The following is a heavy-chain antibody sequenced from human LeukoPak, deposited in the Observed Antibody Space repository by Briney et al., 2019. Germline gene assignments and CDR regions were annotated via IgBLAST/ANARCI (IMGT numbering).Heavy chain of an antibody. J-gene: IGHJ5*02. D-gene: IGHD4-17*01. CDR1: GFTFSSYA. V-gene: IGHV3-30-3*01. Sequence: GGSLRLSCAASGFTFSSYAMHWVRQAPGKGLEWVAVIPYDGSNKYYADSVKGRFTISRDNSKTTLYLQMNSLRAEDTAVYYCATLTTVTTDWFDPWGQGTLVTVSS. CDR3: ATLTTVTTDWFDP. CDR2: IPYDGSNK.